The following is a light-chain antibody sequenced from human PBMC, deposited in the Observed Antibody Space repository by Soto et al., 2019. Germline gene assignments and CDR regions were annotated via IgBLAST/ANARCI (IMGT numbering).Light chain of an antibody. V-gene: IGKV3-15*01. Sequence: VMTQSPATLSVSTGESATLSCRASQSISSNKLAWYQQKPGQAPRLLLFGVSNRATGIPARFSGSGSGTDFSLTISSLQSEDFAVYYCPQYDYWPRTFGQGTKV. CDR3: PQYDYWPRT. J-gene: IGKJ1*01. CDR2: GVS. CDR1: QSISSN.